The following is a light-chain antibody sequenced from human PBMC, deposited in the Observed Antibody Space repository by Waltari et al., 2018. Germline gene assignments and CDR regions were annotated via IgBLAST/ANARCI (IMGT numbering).Light chain of an antibody. CDR2: WAS. J-gene: IGKJ1*01. Sequence: DIVMTQSPDSLAVSLGERATFNCKSSQTVLYSSNNKNYLSWYQQKPGQPPKLLIYWASTRQSGVPYRFSGRGSGTDFTLTISSLQTEDVAVYYCQQYYSTPWTFGQGTKVEIK. CDR1: QTVLYSSNNKNY. V-gene: IGKV4-1*01. CDR3: QQYYSTPWT.